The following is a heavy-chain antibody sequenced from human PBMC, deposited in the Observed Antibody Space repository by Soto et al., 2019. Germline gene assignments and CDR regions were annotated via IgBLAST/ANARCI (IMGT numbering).Heavy chain of an antibody. Sequence: TLSLTRAVSGYSISGGYYWGWIRQSPGKGLEWIANIHHSGTTYYNPSLKSRVTISLDPSKNQVSLKMTSVTAADTAVYYCARDRGNYVATLYFDYWGQGTLVTVSS. J-gene: IGHJ4*02. CDR3: ARDRGNYVATLYFDY. CDR2: IHHSGTT. V-gene: IGHV4-38-2*02. CDR1: GYSISGGYY. D-gene: IGHD1-7*01.